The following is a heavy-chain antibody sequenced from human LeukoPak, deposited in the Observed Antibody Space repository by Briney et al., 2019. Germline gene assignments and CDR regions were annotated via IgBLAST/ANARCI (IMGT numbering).Heavy chain of an antibody. V-gene: IGHV3-30*03. J-gene: IGHJ4*02. CDR3: ARESYYDSSGYYGHGDY. CDR2: ISYDGSNK. Sequence: GGSLRLSCAASGFTFSSYGMHWVRQAPGKGLEGVAVISYDGSNKYYADSVKGRFTISRDNSKNTLYLQMNSLRAEDTAVYYCARESYYDSSGYYGHGDYWGQGTLVTVSS. D-gene: IGHD3-22*01. CDR1: GFTFSSYG.